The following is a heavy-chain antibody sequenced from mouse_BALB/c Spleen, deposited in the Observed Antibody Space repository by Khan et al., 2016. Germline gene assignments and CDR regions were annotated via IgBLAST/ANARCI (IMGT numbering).Heavy chain of an antibody. V-gene: IGHV3-8*02. D-gene: IGHD2-1*01. Sequence: EVKLLESGPSLVKPSQTLSLTCSVTGDSITSGYWNWIRKFPGNKLEYMGYINYSGSTYYNPSLKSRLSITRDTSKNQYYLQLNSVTSEDTATYYCVSYLLNYFDYWGQGTTLTVSS. J-gene: IGHJ2*01. CDR2: INYSGST. CDR3: VSYLLNYFDY. CDR1: GDSITSGY.